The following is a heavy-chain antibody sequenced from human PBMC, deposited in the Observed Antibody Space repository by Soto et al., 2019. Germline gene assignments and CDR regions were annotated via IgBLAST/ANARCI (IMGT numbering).Heavy chain of an antibody. CDR1: GFTFSDYA. V-gene: IGHV3-30-3*01. Sequence: QVQLVESGGGVVQPGRSLRLSCAASGFTFSDYAMHWVRHVPGQGLEWGAVLSFDGNIKYDADSVKGRFTISRDNSKDTLFLQMDSLKGEDTAVYSCARAPRRYCTSLSCLGLYGLDVWGQGTAVTVSS. CDR2: LSFDGNIK. CDR3: ARAPRRYCTSLSCLGLYGLDV. D-gene: IGHD2-8*01. J-gene: IGHJ6*02.